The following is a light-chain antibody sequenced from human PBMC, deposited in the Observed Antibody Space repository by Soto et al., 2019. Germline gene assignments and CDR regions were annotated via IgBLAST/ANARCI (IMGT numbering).Light chain of an antibody. Sequence: QSVLTQPASVSGSPGQSITISCSGTISDFVVYNYVSWYQQHPGKAPKLMLYGVSKRPSGVSNRFSGSKSGNTASLTISGLQAEEEADYYCSSHTTSSALQVFGTGTKVTV. V-gene: IGLV2-14*03. CDR1: ISDFVVYNY. J-gene: IGLJ1*01. CDR3: SSHTTSSALQV. CDR2: GVS.